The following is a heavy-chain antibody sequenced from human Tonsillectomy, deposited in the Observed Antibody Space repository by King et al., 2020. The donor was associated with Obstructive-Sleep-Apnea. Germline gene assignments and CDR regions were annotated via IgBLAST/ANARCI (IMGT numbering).Heavy chain of an antibody. D-gene: IGHD3-16*01. CDR1: GYNFDTYW. CDR3: ARPITGSADY. Sequence: QLVQSGAEVRKPGESLKISCKGSGYNFDTYWIGWVRQRPGKGLEWRGIIYPDDSDTRYGPSFQGQVTISADKSISTAYLQWSSLKASDTAMYYCARPITGSADYWGQGTLVTVSS. V-gene: IGHV5-51*01. J-gene: IGHJ4*02. CDR2: IYPDDSDT.